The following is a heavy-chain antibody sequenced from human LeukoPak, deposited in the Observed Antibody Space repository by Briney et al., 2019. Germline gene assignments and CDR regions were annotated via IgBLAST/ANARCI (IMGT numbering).Heavy chain of an antibody. Sequence: SVKVSCKASGGTFSSYAISWVRQAPGQGLEWMGRIFPIFATANYAQKFQGRVTITADESTSTAYMELSSLRSEDTAVYYCVPGPLNYGEFYFDYWGQGTLVAVSS. D-gene: IGHD3-10*01. CDR2: IFPIFATA. J-gene: IGHJ4*02. CDR1: GGTFSSYA. V-gene: IGHV1-69*15. CDR3: VPGPLNYGEFYFDY.